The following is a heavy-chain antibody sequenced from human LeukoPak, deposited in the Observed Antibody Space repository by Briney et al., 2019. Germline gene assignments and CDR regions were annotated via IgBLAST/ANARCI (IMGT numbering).Heavy chain of an antibody. J-gene: IGHJ4*02. CDR2: ISVSGNT. Sequence: GGSLRLSCAASGFTFSSYAMSWVRQGPGKGLEWVSAISVSGNTYHADSVKGRFTISRDNSKNTLYLQMNSLKTEDTAVYYCTTPRWYYDGNGDYWGQGTLVTVSS. CDR3: TTPRWYYDGNGDY. V-gene: IGHV3-23*01. D-gene: IGHD4-23*01. CDR1: GFTFSSYA.